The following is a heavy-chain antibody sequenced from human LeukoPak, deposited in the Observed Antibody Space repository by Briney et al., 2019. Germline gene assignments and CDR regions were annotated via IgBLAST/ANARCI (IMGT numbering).Heavy chain of an antibody. J-gene: IGHJ4*02. V-gene: IGHV3-30*14. CDR3: AGSHSSGWYYYFDY. Sequence: GGSLRLSCAASGFTFSSYAMHWVRQAPGKGLEWVAVISYDGSNKYYADSVKGRFTVSRDNAKNSLYLQMTSLRAEDTAVYYCAGSHSSGWYYYFDYWGQGTLVTVSS. CDR1: GFTFSSYA. CDR2: ISYDGSNK. D-gene: IGHD6-19*01.